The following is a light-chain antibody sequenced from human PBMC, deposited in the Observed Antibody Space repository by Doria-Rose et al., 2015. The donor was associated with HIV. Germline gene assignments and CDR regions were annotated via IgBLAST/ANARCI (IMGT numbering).Light chain of an antibody. J-gene: IGKJ5*01. V-gene: IGKV1-12*01. CDR1: EALSSW. Sequence: SVSASVGDRVTITCLASEALSSWLVWYQQKPGKAPKVLIYAASTLQSGVPSRFSGSGFGTDFTLTISNLQPKDFATYYCQQSNSFPITFGQGTRLEIK. CDR3: QQSNSFPIT. CDR2: AAS.